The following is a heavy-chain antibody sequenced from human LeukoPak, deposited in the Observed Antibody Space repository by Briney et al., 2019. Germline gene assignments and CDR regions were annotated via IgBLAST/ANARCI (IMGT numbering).Heavy chain of an antibody. Sequence: PETLSLTCTVPGGSISSYYWSWIRQPPGKGLGWIGYIYYSGSTNYNPSLKSRVTISVDTSKTQFSLKLSSVTAADTAVYYCARGRDSSSWNDAFDIWGQGTMVTVSS. CDR2: IYYSGST. J-gene: IGHJ3*02. CDR1: GGSISSYY. V-gene: IGHV4-59*01. CDR3: ARGRDSSSWNDAFDI. D-gene: IGHD6-13*01.